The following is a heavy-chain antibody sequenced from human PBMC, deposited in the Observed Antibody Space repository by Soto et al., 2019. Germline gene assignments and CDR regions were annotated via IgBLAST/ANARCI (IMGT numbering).Heavy chain of an antibody. V-gene: IGHV1-3*04. J-gene: IGHJ3*02. Sequence: QVQFVQSGAEVKKPGASVKVSCKASGYSFTKYAMHWVRQAPGQRLEWMGWINTANGNRKYSQQFQGRVTIARDTPATTVYMELSSLTSEDTAVYYCARETVESEYDFLTGYPLDIWGQGTMVIVSS. CDR3: ARETVESEYDFLTGYPLDI. CDR1: GYSFTKYA. CDR2: INTANGNR. D-gene: IGHD3-9*01.